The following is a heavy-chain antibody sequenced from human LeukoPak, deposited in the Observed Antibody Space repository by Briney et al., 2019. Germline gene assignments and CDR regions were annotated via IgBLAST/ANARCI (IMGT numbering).Heavy chain of an antibody. J-gene: IGHJ4*02. D-gene: IGHD4-23*01. V-gene: IGHV3-30*03. CDR2: MSHDGSNE. CDR1: GFPFSLYG. Sequence: PGTSLRLSCAASGFPFSLYGMHWVRQAPGKGLEWVAHMSHDGSNEYYADSVKGRFTISRDNSKNTLYLQMNSLRADDTAVYYCARGVNSLAPFDYWGQGTLVTVSS. CDR3: ARGVNSLAPFDY.